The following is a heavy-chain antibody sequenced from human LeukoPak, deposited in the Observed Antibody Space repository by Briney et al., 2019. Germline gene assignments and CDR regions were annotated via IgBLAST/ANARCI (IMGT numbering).Heavy chain of an antibody. CDR3: TRQSGTVTPIDY. CDR2: IHHSGST. CDR1: SGCLSGYS. J-gene: IGHJ4*02. D-gene: IGHD4-17*01. Sequence: PSETLSLTCAVSSGCLSGYSWGWIRQAPGKGLDWIGEIHHSGSTTYNSSLKNRVTISLDKPKSQFSLILTSVTAADTAVYYCTRQSGTVTPIDYWGQGILVTVSS. V-gene: IGHV4-34*01.